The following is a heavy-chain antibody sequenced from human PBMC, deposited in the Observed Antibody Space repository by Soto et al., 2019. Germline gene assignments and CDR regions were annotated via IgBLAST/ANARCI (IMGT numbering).Heavy chain of an antibody. Sequence: QVTLKESGPVLVKPTETLTLTCTVSGFSLSNARMGVSWIRQPPGKALEWLAHIFSNDEKSYSTSLKSRLTLPKDTSKSQVVLTMTNMDPVDTATYYCARILGYSSSWYGEIVKYGMDVWGQGTTVTVSS. CDR1: GFSLSNARMG. J-gene: IGHJ6*02. CDR2: IFSNDEK. V-gene: IGHV2-26*01. D-gene: IGHD6-13*01. CDR3: ARILGYSSSWYGEIVKYGMDV.